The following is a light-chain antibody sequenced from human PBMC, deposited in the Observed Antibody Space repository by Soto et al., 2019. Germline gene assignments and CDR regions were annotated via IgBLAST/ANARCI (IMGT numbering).Light chain of an antibody. CDR2: DAS. CDR1: QGVGRF. J-gene: IGKJ4*01. CDR3: QQRGGWPLT. V-gene: IGKV3-11*01. Sequence: EIVLTQSPATLSLSPGERAALSCRASQGVGRFLAWYQQKPGQAPRLLIYDASNRATGIPARFSGSGSVTDFTLAIDNREPEDFAVYYCQQRGGWPLTFGGGTKVEIK.